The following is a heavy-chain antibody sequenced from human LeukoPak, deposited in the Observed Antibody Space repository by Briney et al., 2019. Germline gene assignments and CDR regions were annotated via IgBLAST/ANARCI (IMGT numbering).Heavy chain of an antibody. V-gene: IGHV1-18*01. Sequence: ASVKVSCKASGYTFTSYGISWVRQAPGQGLEWMGWISAYNGNTNYAQKLQGRVTMTTDTSTSTAYMELRSLRSDDTAVYYCARSVSFRWFGDTVGDEYWGQGALVTVSS. CDR3: ARSVSFRWFGDTVGDEY. CDR1: GYTFTSYG. D-gene: IGHD3-10*01. CDR2: ISAYNGNT. J-gene: IGHJ4*02.